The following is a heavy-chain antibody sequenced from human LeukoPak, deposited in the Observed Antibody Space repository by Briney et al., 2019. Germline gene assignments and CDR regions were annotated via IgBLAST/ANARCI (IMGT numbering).Heavy chain of an antibody. V-gene: IGHV1-2*02. Sequence: VKVSCKASGYTFTGYYMHWVRQAPGQGLEWMGWINPNSGGINYAQKFQGRVIMTRDTSISTAYMELSRLRSDVTAVYYCARAHEYYDSSGYYFGYWGQGTLATIYS. CDR1: GYTFTGYY. J-gene: IGHJ4*02. CDR2: INPNSGGI. D-gene: IGHD3-22*01. CDR3: ARAHEYYDSSGYYFGY.